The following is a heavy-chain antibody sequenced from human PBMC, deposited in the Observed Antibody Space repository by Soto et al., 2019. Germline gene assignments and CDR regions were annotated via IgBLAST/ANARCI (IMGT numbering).Heavy chain of an antibody. CDR2: ISYDGSNK. D-gene: IGHD3-10*01. Sequence: PGGSLRLSCAASGFTFSSYAMHWVRQAPGKGLEWVAVISYDGSNKYYADSVKGRFTISRDNSKNTLYLQMNSLRAEDTAVYYCAREGLEWYYYVSGRQEREYHFACSGKGTLVTVSS. V-gene: IGHV3-30-3*01. CDR1: GFTFSSYA. CDR3: AREGLEWYYYVSGRQEREYHFAC. J-gene: IGHJ4*02.